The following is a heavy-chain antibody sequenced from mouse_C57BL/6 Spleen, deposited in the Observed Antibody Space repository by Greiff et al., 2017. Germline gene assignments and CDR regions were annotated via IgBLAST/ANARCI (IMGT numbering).Heavy chain of an antibody. V-gene: IGHV1-64*01. CDR2: IHPNSGST. CDR3: AREDYYGSSEYFGY. J-gene: IGHJ2*01. Sequence: VQLQQPGAELVKPGASVKLSCKASGYTFTSYWMHWVKQRPGQGLEWIGIIHPNSGSTNYNEKFKSKATLTVDKSSSTAYMQLSSLTSEDSAVYYCAREDYYGSSEYFGYWGQGTTLTVSS. CDR1: GYTFTSYW. D-gene: IGHD1-1*01.